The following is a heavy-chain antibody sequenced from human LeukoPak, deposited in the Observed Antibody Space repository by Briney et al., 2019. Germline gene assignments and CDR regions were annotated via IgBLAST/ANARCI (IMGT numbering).Heavy chain of an antibody. Sequence: GGSLRLSCAASGFTFSSYAMSWVRQAPGKGLEWVSGISGSGSSTYYADSVKGRFNISRDDSKNMVYLQMNRLRADDTAVYHCAKEGYASSWYRFDYWGQGTLVTVSS. V-gene: IGHV3-23*01. CDR1: GFTFSSYA. D-gene: IGHD6-13*01. CDR2: ISGSGSST. J-gene: IGHJ4*02. CDR3: AKEGYASSWYRFDY.